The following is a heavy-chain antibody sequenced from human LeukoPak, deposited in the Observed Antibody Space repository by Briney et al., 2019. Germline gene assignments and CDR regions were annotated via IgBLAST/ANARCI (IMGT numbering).Heavy chain of an antibody. Sequence: GGSLRLTCAASGFTFSNAWMNWVRQAPGKGLEWVGRIKSKTDGGTTDYAAPVKGRFTISRDDSKNTLYLQMNSLKTEDAAVYYCTPYPGVADKGFDYWGQGTLVTVSS. CDR1: GFTFSNAW. V-gene: IGHV3-15*07. J-gene: IGHJ4*02. CDR2: IKSKTDGGTT. CDR3: TPYPGVADKGFDY.